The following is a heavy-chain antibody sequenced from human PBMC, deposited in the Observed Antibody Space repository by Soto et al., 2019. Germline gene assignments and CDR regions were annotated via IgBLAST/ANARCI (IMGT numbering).Heavy chain of an antibody. CDR3: ARSQVLRYFDWLLQPHFDY. V-gene: IGHV1-46*03. CDR2: INPSGGST. Sequence: ASVEVSCKASGYTFTSYYMHWVRQAPGQGLEWMGIINPSGGSTSYAQKFQGRVTMTRDTSTSTVYMELSSLRSEDTAVYYCARSQVLRYFDWLLQPHFDYWGQGTLVTVSS. CDR1: GYTFTSYY. J-gene: IGHJ4*02. D-gene: IGHD3-9*01.